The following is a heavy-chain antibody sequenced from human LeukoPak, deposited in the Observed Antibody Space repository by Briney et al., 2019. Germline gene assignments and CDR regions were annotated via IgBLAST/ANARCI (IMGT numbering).Heavy chain of an antibody. CDR2: ISAYNGNT. CDR1: GYTFTSYG. J-gene: IGHJ4*02. D-gene: IGHD3-22*01. V-gene: IGHV1-18*01. Sequence: AASVKVSCKASGYTFTSYGISWVRQAPGQGLEWMGWISAYNGNTNYAQKLQGRVTMTTDTSTSTAYMELRSLRSDDTAVYYCARALYQVQYYYDSSGYGLIDYWGQGTLVTVSS. CDR3: ARALYQVQYYYDSSGYGLIDY.